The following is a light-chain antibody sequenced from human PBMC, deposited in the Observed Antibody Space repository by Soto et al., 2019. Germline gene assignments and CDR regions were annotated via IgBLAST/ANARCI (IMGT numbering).Light chain of an antibody. V-gene: IGKV3-20*01. Sequence: EIVLTQSPGTLSLSPGERATLSCRASQSVCSSYLAWYQQKPGQAPRLLIYGASSRATGIPDRFSGSGSGTDFTLTISRLEPEEFAVYYCQQYAYSSAFGQGTKVDI. CDR2: GAS. CDR3: QQYAYSSA. CDR1: QSVCSSY. J-gene: IGKJ1*01.